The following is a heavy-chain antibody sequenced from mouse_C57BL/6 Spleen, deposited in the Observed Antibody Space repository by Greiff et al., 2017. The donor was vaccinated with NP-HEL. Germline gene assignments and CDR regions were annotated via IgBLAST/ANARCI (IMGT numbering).Heavy chain of an antibody. V-gene: IGHV1-82*01. Sequence: VQLQQSGPELVKPGASVKISCKASGYAFSSSWMNWVKQRPGKGLEWIGRIYPGDGDTNYNGKFKGKATLTADKSSSTAYMQLSSLTSEDSAVYCCARGDWDDFAYWGQGTLVTVSA. J-gene: IGHJ3*01. CDR3: ARGDWDDFAY. CDR1: GYAFSSSW. D-gene: IGHD4-1*01. CDR2: IYPGDGDT.